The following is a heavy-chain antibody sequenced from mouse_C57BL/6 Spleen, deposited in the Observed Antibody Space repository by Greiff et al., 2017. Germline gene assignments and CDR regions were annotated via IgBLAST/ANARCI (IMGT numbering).Heavy chain of an antibody. D-gene: IGHD2-4*01. CDR3: ARDGDYDGAWFAY. Sequence: QVQLKQPGAELVKPGASVKLSCKASGYTFTSYWMHWVKQRPGQGLEWIGMIHPNSGSTNYNEKFKSKATLTVDKSSSTAYMQLSSLTSEDSAIYYGARDGDYDGAWFAYWGQGALVTVSA. J-gene: IGHJ3*01. CDR2: IHPNSGST. V-gene: IGHV1-64*01. CDR1: GYTFTSYW.